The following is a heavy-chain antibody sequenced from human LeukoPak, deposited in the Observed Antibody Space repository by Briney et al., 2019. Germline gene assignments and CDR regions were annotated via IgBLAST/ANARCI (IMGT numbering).Heavy chain of an antibody. V-gene: IGHV3-21*01. Sequence: PGGSLRLSCAASGFTFSSYSMNWVRQAPGKGLEWVSSISSSSSYIYYADSVKGRFTISRDNAKNSLYLQMNSLRAEDTAVYYCAREEQQLAAFDIWGQGTMVTVSS. J-gene: IGHJ3*02. D-gene: IGHD6-13*01. CDR2: ISSSSSYI. CDR3: AREEQQLAAFDI. CDR1: GFTFSSYS.